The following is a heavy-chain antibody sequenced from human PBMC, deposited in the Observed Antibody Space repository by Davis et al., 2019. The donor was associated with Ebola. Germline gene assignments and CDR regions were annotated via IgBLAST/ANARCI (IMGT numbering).Heavy chain of an antibody. V-gene: IGHV3-33*06. CDR3: AKNGQWGYYGMDV. CDR1: GFTFSSYG. D-gene: IGHD6-19*01. Sequence: GESLKISCAASGFTFSSYGMHWVRQAPGKGLEWVAVIWYDGSNKYYADSVKGRFTISRDNSKNTVYLQMNSLRADDTAVYYCAKNGQWGYYGMDVWGQGTTVIVSS. J-gene: IGHJ6*02. CDR2: IWYDGSNK.